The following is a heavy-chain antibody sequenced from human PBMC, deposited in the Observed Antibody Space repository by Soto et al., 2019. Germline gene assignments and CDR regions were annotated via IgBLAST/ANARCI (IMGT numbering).Heavy chain of an antibody. D-gene: IGHD6-19*01. Sequence: EVQLVESGGGLVQPGGSLRLSCAASGFTFSSYSMNWVRQAPGKGLEWVSYISSSSSTIYYADYVKGRFTISRDNAKNSLYLQMNSLRDEDTAVYYCARDHGYSSGWYPLTGFDYWGQGTLVTVSS. J-gene: IGHJ4*02. V-gene: IGHV3-48*02. CDR3: ARDHGYSSGWYPLTGFDY. CDR2: ISSSSSTI. CDR1: GFTFSSYS.